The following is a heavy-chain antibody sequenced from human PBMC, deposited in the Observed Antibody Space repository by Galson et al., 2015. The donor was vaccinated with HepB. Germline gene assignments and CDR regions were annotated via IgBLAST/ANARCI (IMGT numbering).Heavy chain of an antibody. D-gene: IGHD3-16*01. CDR3: ARERGSIFSQLYYFDC. Sequence: SLRLSCAASGFTFNGYSMNWVRQAPGKGLEWLSYISSSSSTTIYYADSAKGRFTISRDNAKSSLYLQMNSLRAEDTAVYYCARERGSIFSQLYYFDCWGQGALVTVSS. CDR1: GFTFNGYS. J-gene: IGHJ4*02. V-gene: IGHV3-48*04. CDR2: ISSSSSTTI.